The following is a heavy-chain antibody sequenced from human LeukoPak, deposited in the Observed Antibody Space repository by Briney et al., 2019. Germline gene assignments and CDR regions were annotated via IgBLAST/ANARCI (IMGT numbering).Heavy chain of an antibody. J-gene: IGHJ6*02. Sequence: PGGSLRLSCAASGFTVSSNYMSWVRQAPGKGLEWVSVIYSGGSTYYADSVKGRFTISRDNSKNTLYLQMNSLRAEDTAVYYCARDLISGYDPDHYYYYGMDVWGQGTTVTVSS. CDR3: ARDLISGYDPDHYYYYGMDV. V-gene: IGHV3-66*01. CDR2: IYSGGST. CDR1: GFTVSSNY. D-gene: IGHD5-12*01.